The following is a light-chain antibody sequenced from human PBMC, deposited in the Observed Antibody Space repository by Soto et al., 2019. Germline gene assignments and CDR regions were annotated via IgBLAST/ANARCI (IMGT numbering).Light chain of an antibody. V-gene: IGKV3-15*01. CDR2: GAS. Sequence: EIVMTQSPATLSVSPGERATLSCRVSQSVSSNLAWYQQKPGQAPRLLIYGASTRATGIPARFSGSGSGTEFSLTISSLQSEDFAVYYWQLYNNRPFMFGQGAKVEIK. CDR1: QSVSSN. J-gene: IGKJ1*01. CDR3: QLYNNRPFM.